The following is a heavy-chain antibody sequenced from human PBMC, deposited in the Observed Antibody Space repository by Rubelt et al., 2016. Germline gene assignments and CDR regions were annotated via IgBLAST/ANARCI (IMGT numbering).Heavy chain of an antibody. Sequence: QVQLVQSGAEVKKPGASVKVSCKASGYTFTSYAMHWVRQAPGQRLVGMGWINAGHGKQKYSQKFHGIVTITMNKAGSTAYMGLSSLRTEETAVYYCARGDIVVVVAASNPLDYWGQGTLVTVSS. V-gene: IGHV1-3*01. J-gene: IGHJ4*02. CDR3: ARGDIVVVVAASNPLDY. CDR1: GYTFTSYA. D-gene: IGHD2-15*01. CDR2: INAGHGKQ.